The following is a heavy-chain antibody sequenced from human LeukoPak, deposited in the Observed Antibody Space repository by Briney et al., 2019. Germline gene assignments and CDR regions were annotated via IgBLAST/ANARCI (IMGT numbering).Heavy chain of an antibody. CDR2: IYYSGST. CDR1: GGSISSHY. J-gene: IGHJ6*03. Sequence: PSETLSLTCTVSGGSISSHYWSWIRQPPGKGLEWIGYIYYSGSTNYNPSLKSRVTISVDTSKNQFSLKLSSVTAADTAVYYCARLMRLSSVYYYYYMDVWGKGTTVTVSS. V-gene: IGHV4-59*11. CDR3: ARLMRLSSVYYYYYMDV.